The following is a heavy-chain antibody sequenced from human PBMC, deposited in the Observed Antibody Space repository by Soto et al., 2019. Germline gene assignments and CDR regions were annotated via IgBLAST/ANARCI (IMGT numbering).Heavy chain of an antibody. D-gene: IGHD3-22*01. V-gene: IGHV1-3*01. CDR1: GGTFSSYA. J-gene: IGHJ4*02. CDR3: ARGPGSDSYYYY. CDR2: INAGNGNT. Sequence: ASVKVSCKASGGTFSSYAFSWVRQAPGQRLEWMGWINAGNGNTKYSQKFQGRVTITRDTSASTAYMELSSLRSDDTAVYYCARGPGSDSYYYYWGLGTLVTVSS.